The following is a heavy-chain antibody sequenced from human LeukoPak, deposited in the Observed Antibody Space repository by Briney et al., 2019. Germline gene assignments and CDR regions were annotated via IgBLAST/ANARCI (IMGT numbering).Heavy chain of an antibody. V-gene: IGHV3-48*01. Sequence: GGSLRLSCTASTSNFSNYNMNWVRQAPGKGLEWISYISTASSPIYYALSVRGRFTISRDNAKKTLYLQMNNLRGEDTAVYYCARDEYCSGGSCYHDAFHMWGHGTMVTVSS. D-gene: IGHD2-15*01. CDR2: ISTASSPI. CDR1: TSNFSNYN. CDR3: ARDEYCSGGSCYHDAFHM. J-gene: IGHJ3*02.